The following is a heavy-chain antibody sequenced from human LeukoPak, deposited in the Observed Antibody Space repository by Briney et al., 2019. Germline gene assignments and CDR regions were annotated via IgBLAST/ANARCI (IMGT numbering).Heavy chain of an antibody. D-gene: IGHD3-22*01. Sequence: GESLRLSCANSGFTFSNYEMNWVRQAPGKGLEWISSISSSGTTIYYADSVKGRFTISRDNAKNSLYLQMNSLRAEDTAVYFCARGDGSGYSYPRDYWGQGTLVTVSS. CDR1: GFTFSNYE. V-gene: IGHV3-48*03. CDR2: ISSSGTTI. CDR3: ARGDGSGYSYPRDY. J-gene: IGHJ4*02.